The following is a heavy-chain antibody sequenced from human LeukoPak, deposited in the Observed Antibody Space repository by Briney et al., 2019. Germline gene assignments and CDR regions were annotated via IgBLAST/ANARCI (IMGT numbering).Heavy chain of an antibody. D-gene: IGHD3-22*01. CDR2: IYYSGRT. J-gene: IGHJ1*01. Sequence: SETLSLTCSVSGDSVSRSDSYWDWIRQPPGKGVEWIGTIYYSGRTYYSPSVKSRFTLSVDTSSNQFSLNLRSATAADTAVYYCARRRYYDGSGYLEWGQGTLLSVSS. V-gene: IGHV4-39*01. CDR1: GDSVSRSDSY. CDR3: ARRRYYDGSGYLE.